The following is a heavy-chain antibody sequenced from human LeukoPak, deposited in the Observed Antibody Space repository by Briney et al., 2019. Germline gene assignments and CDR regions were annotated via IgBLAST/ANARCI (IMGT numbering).Heavy chain of an antibody. D-gene: IGHD3-3*01. Sequence: ASVKVSCKASGYTFTGYYMHWLRQAPGQGLEWMGWINPNSGGTNYAQKFQGRVTMTRDTSISTAYMELSRLRSDDTAVYYFAREWSGSGYYPSNWFDPWGQGTLVTVSS. V-gene: IGHV1-2*02. J-gene: IGHJ5*02. CDR1: GYTFTGYY. CDR2: INPNSGGT. CDR3: AREWSGSGYYPSNWFDP.